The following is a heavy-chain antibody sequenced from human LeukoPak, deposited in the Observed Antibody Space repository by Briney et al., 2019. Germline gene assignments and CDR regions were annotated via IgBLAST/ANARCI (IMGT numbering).Heavy chain of an antibody. Sequence: ASVKVSCKAPGGTFSNYAINWVRQAPGQGLEWMGGIIPIFGTANYAQKFQGRVTITADKSTSTVYMELNSLKSEDTAVYYCARGWDYDSGGRPTAYVYWGQGTLVTVSS. V-gene: IGHV1-69*06. D-gene: IGHD3-22*01. CDR1: GGTFSNYA. J-gene: IGHJ4*02. CDR2: IIPIFGTA. CDR3: ARGWDYDSGGRPTAYVY.